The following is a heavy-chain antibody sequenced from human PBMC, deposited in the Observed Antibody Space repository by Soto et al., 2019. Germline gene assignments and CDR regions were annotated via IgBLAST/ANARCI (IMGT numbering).Heavy chain of an antibody. CDR2: GNPKRGDA. Sequence: QVVLVQSGAEVKKPGDSVKVSCKSSGYKFTDYYIHWVRQAPGQGPEWMGGGNPKRGDAVYAQKFQGWVTMTRDTATTTAYLEVNRLKPDDTAVYFCARDPGLPGRYWYFDLWGRGTLVTVSS. CDR1: GYKFTDYY. D-gene: IGHD3-9*01. CDR3: ARDPGLPGRYWYFDL. J-gene: IGHJ2*01. V-gene: IGHV1-2*04.